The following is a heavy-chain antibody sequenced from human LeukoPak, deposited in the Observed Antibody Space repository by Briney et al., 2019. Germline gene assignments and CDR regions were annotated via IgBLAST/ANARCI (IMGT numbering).Heavy chain of an antibody. Sequence: PGGSLTLSCAASGFTFSSYSVNWVRQAPGKGLEWVSSISSSSSYIYYADSVKGRFTISRDNVNHSLYLQMNSLRAEDTAVYYCASGAASDAFDIWGQGTMVTVSS. CDR2: ISSSSSYI. D-gene: IGHD4/OR15-4a*01. CDR3: ASGAASDAFDI. V-gene: IGHV3-21*01. J-gene: IGHJ3*02. CDR1: GFTFSSYS.